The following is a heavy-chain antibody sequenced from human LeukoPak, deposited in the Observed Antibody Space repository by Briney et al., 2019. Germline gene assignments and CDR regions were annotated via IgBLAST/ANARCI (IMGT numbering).Heavy chain of an antibody. CDR1: GFTFSNYN. D-gene: IGHD4-17*01. Sequence: GGSLRLSCAASGFTFSNYNMNWVRQTPGKGLEWVSSITRDSIYTFYADSVKGRFTISRDNAKNSLSLQMNSLRAEDTAVYYCARDPYNGYYGDDYYYYMDVGGKGTRSPSP. V-gene: IGHV3-21*01. CDR2: ITRDSIYT. J-gene: IGHJ6*03. CDR3: ARDPYNGYYGDDYYYYMDV.